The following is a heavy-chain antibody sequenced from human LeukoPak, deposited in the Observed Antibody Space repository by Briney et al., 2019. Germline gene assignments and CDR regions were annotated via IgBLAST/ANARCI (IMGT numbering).Heavy chain of an antibody. CDR1: GFTFSSYW. CDR2: IKQDGSEK. D-gene: IGHD6-13*01. CDR3: TRTGYRSNWYVPN. Sequence: GGSLRLSCAASGFTFSSYWMSWVRQAPGKGLEWVANIKQDGSEKYYVDSVKGRFTISRDNAKNSLYLQMNSLRAEDTAVYYCTRTGYRSNWYVPNWGQGTLVTVSS. V-gene: IGHV3-7*01. J-gene: IGHJ4*02.